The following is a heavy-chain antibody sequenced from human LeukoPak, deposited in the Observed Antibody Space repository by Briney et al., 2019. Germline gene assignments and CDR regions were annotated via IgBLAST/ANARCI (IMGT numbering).Heavy chain of an antibody. Sequence: GTSGKVSCKASGGTFSSYAISWVRQAPGQGLEWMGRIIPILGIANYAQKFQGRVTITADKSTSTAYMELSSLRSEDTAVYYCARDVDYGDSGGLDYWGQGTLVTVSS. J-gene: IGHJ4*02. CDR1: GGTFSSYA. V-gene: IGHV1-69*04. D-gene: IGHD4-17*01. CDR2: IIPILGIA. CDR3: ARDVDYGDSGGLDY.